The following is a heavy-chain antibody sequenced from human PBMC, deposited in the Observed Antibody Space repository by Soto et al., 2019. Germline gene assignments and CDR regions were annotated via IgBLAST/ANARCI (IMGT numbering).Heavy chain of an antibody. CDR3: ATELDDCDSSGYYYGDYF. CDR1: GGTFSSYA. J-gene: IGHJ4*02. V-gene: IGHV1-69*13. CDR2: IIPIFGTA. Sequence: SVKVSCKASGGTFSSYAISWVRQAPGQGLEWKGGIIPIFGTANYAQKFQGRVTITADESTSTAYMELSSLRSEDTAVYYCATELDDCDSSGYYYGDYFWGQGTLVSVSS. D-gene: IGHD3-22*01.